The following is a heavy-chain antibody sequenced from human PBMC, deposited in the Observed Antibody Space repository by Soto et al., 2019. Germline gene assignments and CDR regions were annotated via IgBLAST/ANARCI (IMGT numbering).Heavy chain of an antibody. V-gene: IGHV3-30*18. J-gene: IGHJ6*02. CDR2: ISYDGTKK. CDR3: AKVVFPAASQYAMDV. CDR1: GFSFSSYG. D-gene: IGHD6-13*01. Sequence: GGSLRLSCAASGFSFSSYGMHWVRQAPGKGLEWVAVISYDGTKKYYVDSVKGRFTISRDNSKNTLFLQMNSPRAEDTAVYYCAKVVFPAASQYAMDVWGRGTTVTVSS.